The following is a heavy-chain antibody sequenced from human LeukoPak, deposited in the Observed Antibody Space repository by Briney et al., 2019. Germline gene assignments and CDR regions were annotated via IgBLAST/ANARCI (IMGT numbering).Heavy chain of an antibody. D-gene: IGHD6-13*01. Sequence: ASVKVSCKASGYTFTGYYMHWVRQAPGQGLEWMGWINPNSGGTNYAQKFQGRVTMTRDTSISTAYIELSRLRSDDTAVYYCAREQYSSSLGGMDVWGQGTTVTVSS. V-gene: IGHV1-2*02. J-gene: IGHJ6*02. CDR2: INPNSGGT. CDR3: AREQYSSSLGGMDV. CDR1: GYTFTGYY.